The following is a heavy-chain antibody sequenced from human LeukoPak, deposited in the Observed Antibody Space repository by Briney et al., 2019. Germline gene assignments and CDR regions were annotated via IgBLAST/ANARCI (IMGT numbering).Heavy chain of an antibody. J-gene: IGHJ4*02. V-gene: IGHV3-30*02. CDR2: MRYDASNK. D-gene: IGHD5-24*01. Sequence: PGGSLRLSCAASGFTFSNYGMYWVRQAPGKGLEWVAYMRYDASNKNYADSVKGRFTISRDNSKNTLYLQMNGLIPEDTAVYYCAKSRDGYPAPFDYWGQGTLVTVSS. CDR1: GFTFSNYG. CDR3: AKSRDGYPAPFDY.